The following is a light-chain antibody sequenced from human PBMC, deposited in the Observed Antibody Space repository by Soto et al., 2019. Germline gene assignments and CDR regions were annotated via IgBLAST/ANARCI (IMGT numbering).Light chain of an antibody. CDR3: QQANILPPV. J-gene: IGKJ4*01. Sequence: IEMTQSPSSVSASVGDRVTITCRASQDIRSRLAWYQHKPGKAPNLLIYSATTLQSGVPYRFSGSGSGTYFTLTISSLQPEDFATYYCQQANILPPVFGGGTWVEI. CDR2: SAT. V-gene: IGKV1-12*01. CDR1: QDIRSR.